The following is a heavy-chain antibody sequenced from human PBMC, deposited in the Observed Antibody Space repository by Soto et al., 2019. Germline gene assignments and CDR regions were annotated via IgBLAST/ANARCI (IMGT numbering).Heavy chain of an antibody. J-gene: IGHJ4*02. CDR1: GGAISSSKW. V-gene: IGHV4-4*02. CDR2: IYQSVST. CDR3: ARASATIAAAAIFDY. D-gene: IGHD6-13*01. Sequence: QVQLQESGPGLVKPSGTLSLTCAVSGGAISSSKWWSWVRQPPGKGLEWIGEIYQSVSTNYNPSLESRVRMSVDKSRNQFSLKLTSVSAADTAVYYCARASATIAAAAIFDYWGQGTLVTVSS.